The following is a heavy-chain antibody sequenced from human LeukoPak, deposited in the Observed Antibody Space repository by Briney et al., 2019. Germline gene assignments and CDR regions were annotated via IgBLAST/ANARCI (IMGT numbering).Heavy chain of an antibody. Sequence: PSETLSLTCTVSGGSISSSSYYWGWIRQPPGKGLEWIGSIYYSGSTYYNPSLKSRVTISVDTSKNQFSLKLSSVTAADTAVYYCACQGVDYYDSSGYYYWGQGTLVTVSS. D-gene: IGHD3-22*01. CDR2: IYYSGST. CDR3: ACQGVDYYDSSGYYY. CDR1: GGSISSSSYY. V-gene: IGHV4-39*07. J-gene: IGHJ4*02.